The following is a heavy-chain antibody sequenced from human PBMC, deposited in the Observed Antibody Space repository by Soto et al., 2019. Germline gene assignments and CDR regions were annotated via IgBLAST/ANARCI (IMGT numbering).Heavy chain of an antibody. CDR1: GFTFSSYA. J-gene: IGHJ5*02. Sequence: GESLKISCAASGFTFSSYAMSWVRQAPGKGLEWVSAISGSGGRTYYADSVKGRFTISRDNSKNTLYLQMNSLRAEDTAVYYCAKVGQPDTDINWFDPWGQGTLVTVSS. CDR3: AKVGQPDTDINWFDP. CDR2: ISGSGGRT. V-gene: IGHV3-23*01.